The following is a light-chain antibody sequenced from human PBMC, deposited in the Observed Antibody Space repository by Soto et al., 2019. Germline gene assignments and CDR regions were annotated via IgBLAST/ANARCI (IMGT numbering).Light chain of an antibody. CDR1: QSVSSN. J-gene: IGKJ1*01. V-gene: IGKV3-15*01. Sequence: EKVMTQSPATLSVSPGERATLSCRASQSVSSNLAWYQQKPGQAPRLLIYGASTRATGIPRRFSGSGSGTEFTLTISSLQYEDFAVYYCQQYNNWPPWTFGQGTKVEIK. CDR3: QQYNNWPPWT. CDR2: GAS.